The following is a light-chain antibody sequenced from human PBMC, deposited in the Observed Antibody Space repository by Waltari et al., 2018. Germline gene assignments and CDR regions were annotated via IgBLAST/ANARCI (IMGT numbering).Light chain of an antibody. CDR2: DIN. V-gene: IGLV2-11*01. J-gene: IGLJ3*02. CDR3: CSYVGSNTYWV. CDR1: SNAVGGYNY. Sequence: QSALTQPRSVSGSPGQSVTISCTGTSNAVGGYNYVPWYPQHPDKAPKLIIYDINKRPSGVPDRCSGSKSGNTASLTISGLQAEDEADYYCCSYVGSNTYWVFGGGTKLTVL.